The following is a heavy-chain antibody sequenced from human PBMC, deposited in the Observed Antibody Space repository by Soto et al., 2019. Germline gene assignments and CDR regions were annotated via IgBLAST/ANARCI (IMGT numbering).Heavy chain of an antibody. V-gene: IGHV4-39*01. D-gene: IGHD6-13*01. CDR3: ARHGPLYSSSWYAYNWFDP. CDR1: GGSISSSSYY. Sequence: QLQLQESGPGLVKPSETLSLTCTVSGGSISSSSYYWGWIRQPPGKGLEWIGSIYYSGSTYYNPSVKSRVTISVDTSKNQFSLKLSSVTAADATVYYCARHGPLYSSSWYAYNWFDPWGQGTLVTVSS. J-gene: IGHJ5*02. CDR2: IYYSGST.